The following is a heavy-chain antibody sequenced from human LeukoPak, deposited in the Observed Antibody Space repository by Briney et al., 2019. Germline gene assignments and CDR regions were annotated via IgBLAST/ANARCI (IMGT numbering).Heavy chain of an antibody. D-gene: IGHD2-21*02. J-gene: IGHJ1*01. Sequence: SETLSLTCTVSGGSVSSGRYYWSWIRQPPGKGLEWIGYIYYSGSTNYNPSLKSRVTISVDTSKNQFSLKLSSVTAADTAVYYCATPSCCGGDCYWLQYFQHWGQGTLVTVSS. CDR2: IYYSGST. V-gene: IGHV4-61*01. CDR1: GGSVSSGRYY. CDR3: ATPSCCGGDCYWLQYFQH.